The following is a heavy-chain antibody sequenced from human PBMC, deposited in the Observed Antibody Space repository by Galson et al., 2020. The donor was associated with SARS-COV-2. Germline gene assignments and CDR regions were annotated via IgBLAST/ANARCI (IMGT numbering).Heavy chain of an antibody. CDR1: GFTFSYYG. CDR3: AKDADTTEQYWYFDL. D-gene: IGHD5-18*01. CDR2: IQYDGSKE. V-gene: IGHV3-30*18. J-gene: IGHJ2*01. Sequence: QAGGSLRLSCAASGFTFSYYGMHWVRQAPGKGLEWVTAIQYDGSKEYYVDSVQGRFTISRDNSKSTLYLQINSLRHEDTAVYYCAKDADTTEQYWYFDLWGRGTQVTVSS.